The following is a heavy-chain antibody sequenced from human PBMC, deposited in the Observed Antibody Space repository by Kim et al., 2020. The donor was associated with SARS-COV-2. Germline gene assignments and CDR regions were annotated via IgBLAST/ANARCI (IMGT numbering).Heavy chain of an antibody. J-gene: IGHJ4*02. CDR3: ARAATVVTGNNFDY. Sequence: NPPLKGRVTISGDTSKNQFSLKPSPVTAADTAVYYCARAATVVTGNNFDYWGQGTLVTVSS. D-gene: IGHD4-17*01. V-gene: IGHV4-31*02.